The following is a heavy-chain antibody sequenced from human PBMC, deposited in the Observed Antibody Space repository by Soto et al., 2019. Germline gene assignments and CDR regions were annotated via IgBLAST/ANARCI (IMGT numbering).Heavy chain of an antibody. CDR1: GGSISSGGYY. CDR3: ARADYGDYVDY. J-gene: IGHJ4*02. D-gene: IGHD4-17*01. CDR2: IYYSGST. V-gene: IGHV4-61*08. Sequence: SETLSLTCTVSGGSISSGGYYWSWIRQHPGKGLEWIGYIYYSGSTNYNPSLKSRVTISVDTSKNQFSLKLSSVTAADTAVYYCARADYGDYVDYWGQGTLVTVSS.